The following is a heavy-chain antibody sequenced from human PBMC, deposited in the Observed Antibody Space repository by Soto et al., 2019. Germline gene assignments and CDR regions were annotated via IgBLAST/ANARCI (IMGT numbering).Heavy chain of an antibody. CDR1: GYSLTSYW. V-gene: IGHV5-51*01. CDR2: IYPGDSDT. Sequence: GESLKISCKGSGYSLTSYWIGWVRQMPGKGLEWMGIIYPGDSDTRYSPSFQGQVTISADKSISTAYLQWSSLKASDSAMYYCARTSAAGKYYYGMDVWGQGTTVTV. CDR3: ARTSAAGKYYYGMDV. J-gene: IGHJ6*02. D-gene: IGHD6-13*01.